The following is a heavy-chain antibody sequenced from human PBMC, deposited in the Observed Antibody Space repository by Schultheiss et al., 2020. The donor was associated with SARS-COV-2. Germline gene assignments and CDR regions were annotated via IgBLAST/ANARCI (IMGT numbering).Heavy chain of an antibody. J-gene: IGHJ6*02. CDR2: IYGDGSDT. Sequence: GESLKISCAASGFTFSSYWMHWVRQAPGKGLVWVARIYGDGSDTTYAESVEGRFPVFRDNAKNTLYLQMNSLRAEDTAVYYCARERGNSRYFDLWGQGTTVTVSS. V-gene: IGHV3-74*01. CDR1: GFTFSSYW. CDR3: ARERGNSRYFDL. D-gene: IGHD4-23*01.